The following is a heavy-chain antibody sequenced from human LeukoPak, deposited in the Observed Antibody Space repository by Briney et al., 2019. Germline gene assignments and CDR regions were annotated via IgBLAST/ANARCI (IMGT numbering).Heavy chain of an antibody. CDR2: ISGSGVTM. CDR1: GCPHQRFE. D-gene: IGHD6-19*01. CDR3: AREDIRLDYFDY. Sequence: GALRLPCDAPGCPHQRFEMNWVREAPGRGMEWVSYISGSGVTMYYADSVKGRFTISRDDAKNSLYLQMNSLRAEDTAVYYCAREDIRLDYFDYWGQGTLVTVSS. V-gene: IGHV3-48*03. J-gene: IGHJ4*02.